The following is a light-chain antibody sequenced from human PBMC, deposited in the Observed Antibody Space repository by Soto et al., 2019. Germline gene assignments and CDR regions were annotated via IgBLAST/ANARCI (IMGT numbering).Light chain of an antibody. Sequence: EIVLTQSPGTLSLSPGERATXSCRASQSVSSSYLAWYQQKPGQAPRLLIYGASSRATGIPDRFSGSGSGTDFTLAISRLEPEDFAVYYCQKYGSSPSFGGGTKVDIK. J-gene: IGKJ4*01. V-gene: IGKV3-20*01. CDR2: GAS. CDR3: QKYGSSPS. CDR1: QSVSSSY.